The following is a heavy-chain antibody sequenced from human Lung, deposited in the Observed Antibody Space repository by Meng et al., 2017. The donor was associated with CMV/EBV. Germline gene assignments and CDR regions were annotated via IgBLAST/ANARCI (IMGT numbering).Heavy chain of an antibody. CDR2: ISDSGAGP. CDR1: GFTFSKYA. Sequence: GGSLRLSCVTSGFTFSKYAMTWVRQSPTKGLEWVSSISDSGAGPCYPDSVGGRFTTSRDDSKNILYLQKTSLRVEDTAVYFCAKLSITMIRGVARGRRVFWGQGXLVTVSS. D-gene: IGHD3-10*01. CDR3: AKLSITMIRGVARGRRVF. V-gene: IGHV3-23*01. J-gene: IGHJ4*02.